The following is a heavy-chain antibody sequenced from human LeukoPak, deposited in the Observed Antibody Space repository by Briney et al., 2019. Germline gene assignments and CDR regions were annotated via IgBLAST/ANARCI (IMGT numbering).Heavy chain of an antibody. CDR2: IYRTGST. V-gene: IGHV4-4*02. J-gene: IGHJ6*03. CDR3: ASEGYYCIDV. CDR1: GGSISSGNW. Sequence: PSETLSLTCAVSGGSISSGNWWSRARQPPGKGLEWIGEIYRTGSTNYNPSLKTRVTISVDKSKNQFSLRLTSVTAADTAVYYCASEGYYCIDVWGKGTTVTVSS.